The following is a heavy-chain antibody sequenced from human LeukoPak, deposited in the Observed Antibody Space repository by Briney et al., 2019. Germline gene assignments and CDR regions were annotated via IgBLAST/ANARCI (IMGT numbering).Heavy chain of an antibody. CDR3: ASGQYYDLWSGYYVD. CDR1: GGSISSSSYY. J-gene: IGHJ4*02. V-gene: IGHV4-39*02. CDR2: IYYSGST. Sequence: SETLSLTCTVSGGSISSSSYYWGWIRQPPGKGLEWMGSIYYSGSTYCNPSLESRVTISVDTSKNHFSLKLSSVTAADTAVYYCASGQYYDLWSGYYVDWGQGTLVTVSA. D-gene: IGHD3-3*01.